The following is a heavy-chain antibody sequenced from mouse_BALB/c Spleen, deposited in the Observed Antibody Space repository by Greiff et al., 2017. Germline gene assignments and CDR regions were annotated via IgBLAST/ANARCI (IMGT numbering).Heavy chain of an antibody. Sequence: EVQLVESGGGLVQPGGSRKLSCAASGFTFSSFGMHWVRQAPEKGLEWVAYISSGSSTTYYADTVKGRFTISRDNPKNTLFLQMTSLRTEDTAMYYCARDSCDGYDGPWFAYWGQGTLVTVSA. V-gene: IGHV5-17*02. CDR1: GFTFSSFG. CDR3: ARDSCDGYDGPWFAY. D-gene: IGHD2-2*01. J-gene: IGHJ3*01. CDR2: ISSGSSTT.